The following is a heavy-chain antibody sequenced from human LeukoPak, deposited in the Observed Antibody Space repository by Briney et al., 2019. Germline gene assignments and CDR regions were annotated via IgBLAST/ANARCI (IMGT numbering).Heavy chain of an antibody. J-gene: IGHJ4*02. CDR3: ARMVASNHVY. V-gene: IGHV4-39*01. CDR1: GGSISSSSYY. Sequence: PSETLSLTXTVSGGSISSSSYYWGWIRQPPGKGLEWIGSIYYSGSTYYNPSLKSRVTISVDTSKNQFSLKLSSVTAADTAVYYCARMVASNHVYWGQGTLVTVSS. D-gene: IGHD2-15*01. CDR2: IYYSGST.